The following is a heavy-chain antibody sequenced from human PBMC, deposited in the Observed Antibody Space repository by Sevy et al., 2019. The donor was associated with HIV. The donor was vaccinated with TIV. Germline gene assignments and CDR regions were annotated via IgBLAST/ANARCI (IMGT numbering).Heavy chain of an antibody. D-gene: IGHD5-18*01. J-gene: IGHJ4*02. Sequence: GGSLRLSCAASGFTFTNTWMSWVRQAPGKGLEWVGRIKSKTDGGTGEYAAPVKGRVSISRDDSNNKLYLQMNSLKTADTAVYYCTTGDPYNRYGYMRPYFFDYWGQGTLVTVSS. CDR1: GFTFTNTW. CDR2: IKSKTDGGTG. V-gene: IGHV3-15*01. CDR3: TTGDPYNRYGYMRPYFFDY.